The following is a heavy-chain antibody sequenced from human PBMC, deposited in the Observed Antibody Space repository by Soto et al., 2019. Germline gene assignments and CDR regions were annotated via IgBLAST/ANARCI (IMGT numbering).Heavy chain of an antibody. J-gene: IGHJ4*02. CDR1: GYSFISYG. CDR2: INGDDGKT. CDR3: ATDYMRGADY. Sequence: QIQLVQSGAEVKKPGASVKVSYKTSGYSFISYGIHWVRQAPGQRLEWMGWINGDDGKTNYSPRFQGRVTLIRDTSAGTSYMELSSLTSEDTAVYYCATDYMRGADYWGQGTLVTVSS. D-gene: IGHD5-12*01. V-gene: IGHV1-3*01.